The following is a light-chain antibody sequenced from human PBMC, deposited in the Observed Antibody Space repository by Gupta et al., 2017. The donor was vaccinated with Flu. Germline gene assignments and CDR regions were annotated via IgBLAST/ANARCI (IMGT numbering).Light chain of an antibody. J-gene: IGKJ2*03. CDR2: SAS. Sequence: EIVLTQSPGTLSLSPGERATLSCRASQSVSSTYLAWYQQRPGQAPRLLIYSASSRATGIPDRFSGSGSGTDFTLTISGREPEDFAVYYCQQYGSPPPYSFGQGTKMEIK. CDR3: QQYGSPPPYS. CDR1: QSVSSTY. V-gene: IGKV3-20*01.